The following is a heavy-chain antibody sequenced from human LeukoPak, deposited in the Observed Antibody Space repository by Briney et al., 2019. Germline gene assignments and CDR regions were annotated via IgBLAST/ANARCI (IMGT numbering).Heavy chain of an antibody. J-gene: IGHJ6*03. D-gene: IGHD2-2*02. CDR1: GGSFSGYY. CDR3: AREIKKVVPAAIVPELNKYYYHYYYMDV. Sequence: SETLSLTCAVYGGSFSGYYWSWIRQPPGKGLEWIGEINHSGSTNYNPSLKSRVTISVDTSKSQLSLKLSSVTAADTAVYYCAREIKKVVPAAIVPELNKYYYHYYYMDVWGKGTTVTVSS. CDR2: INHSGST. V-gene: IGHV4-34*01.